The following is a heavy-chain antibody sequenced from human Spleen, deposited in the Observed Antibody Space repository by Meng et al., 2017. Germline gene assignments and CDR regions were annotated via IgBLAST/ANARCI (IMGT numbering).Heavy chain of an antibody. D-gene: IGHD3/OR15-3a*01. CDR3: GTGSAFDI. J-gene: IGHJ3*02. V-gene: IGHV3-15*01. Sequence: ETLSLTCAASGFTFSDYYISWIRQAPGKGLEWVGRIKRKSDGWTTDYAAPVKGRFTISSYDSENTLSLQMNSLKIEDTAEYYCGTGSAFDIWGQGKMVNVSS. CDR2: IKRKSDGWTT. CDR1: GFTFSDYY.